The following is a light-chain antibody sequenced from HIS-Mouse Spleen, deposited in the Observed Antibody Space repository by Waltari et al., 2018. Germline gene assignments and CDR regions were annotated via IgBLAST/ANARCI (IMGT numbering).Light chain of an antibody. J-gene: IGLJ3*02. V-gene: IGLV1-40*01. CDR2: RTS. CDR1: SSNIGAGYD. Sequence: QSVLTQPPSVSGAPGQRVTISCTGSSSNIGAGYDVHWYQQLPGTAPKLLIERTSNRPSGVPDRFHGFKSRTSASLAITELQAEDEADYYRQSYDSSLSGWVFGRATNLTDL. CDR3: QSYDSSLSGWV.